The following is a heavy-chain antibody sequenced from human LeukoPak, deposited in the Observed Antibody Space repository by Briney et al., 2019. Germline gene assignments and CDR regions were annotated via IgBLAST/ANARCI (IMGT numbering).Heavy chain of an antibody. CDR2: INHSGST. J-gene: IGHJ3*02. D-gene: IGHD6-19*01. Sequence: PSETLSLTCAVYGGSFSGYYWSWIRQPPGKGLEWIGEINHSGSTNYNPSLKSRVTISVDTSKNQFSLKPSSVTAADTAVYYCARGSSGWYEAAFDIWGQGTMVTVSS. V-gene: IGHV4-34*01. CDR3: ARGSSGWYEAAFDI. CDR1: GGSFSGYY.